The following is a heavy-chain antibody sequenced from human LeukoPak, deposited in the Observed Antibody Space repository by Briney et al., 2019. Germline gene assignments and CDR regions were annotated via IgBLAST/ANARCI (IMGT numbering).Heavy chain of an antibody. J-gene: IGHJ4*02. CDR1: GFTFSSYS. CDR3: ARDSEVVIDPPIDY. V-gene: IGHV3-21*01. D-gene: IGHD3-22*01. Sequence: GGSLRLSCAASGFTFSSYSMNWVRQAPGKGLEWVSSISSSSSYIYYADPVKGRFTISRDNAKNSLYLQMNSLRAEDTAVYYCARDSEVVIDPPIDYWGQGTLVTVSS. CDR2: ISSSSSYI.